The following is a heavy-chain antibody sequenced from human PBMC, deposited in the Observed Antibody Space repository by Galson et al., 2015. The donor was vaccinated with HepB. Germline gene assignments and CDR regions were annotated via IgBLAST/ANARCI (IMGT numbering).Heavy chain of an antibody. J-gene: IGHJ4*02. CDR1: GYTFTSCY. CDR2: INPSGGST. Sequence: SVKVSCKASGYTFTSCYMHWVRQAPGQGLEWMGIINPSGGSTSYAQKFQGRVTMTRDTSTSTVYMELSSLRSEDTAVYCCARDGLDPGDIVVVVAATPGYFDYWGQGTLVTVSS. D-gene: IGHD2-15*01. CDR3: ARDGLDPGDIVVVVAATPGYFDY. V-gene: IGHV1-46*01.